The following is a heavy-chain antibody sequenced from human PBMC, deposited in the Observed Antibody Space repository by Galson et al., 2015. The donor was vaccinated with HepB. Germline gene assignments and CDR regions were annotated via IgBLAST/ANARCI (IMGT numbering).Heavy chain of an antibody. D-gene: IGHD1-14*01. V-gene: IGHV3-9*01. CDR3: ARDRYRDNWFDP. CDR2: ISWNSGVM. J-gene: IGHJ5*02. Sequence: SLRLSCAASGFTFDDYAMHWVRQAPGEGLEWVSGISWNSGVMAYADSVKGRFTISRDNGKNSLYLQMTSLRAEDTAVYYCARDRYRDNWFDPWGQGTLVTVSS. CDR1: GFTFDDYA.